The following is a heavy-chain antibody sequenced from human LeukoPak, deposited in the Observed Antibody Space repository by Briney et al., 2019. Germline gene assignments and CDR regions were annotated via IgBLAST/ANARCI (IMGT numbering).Heavy chain of an antibody. CDR2: INPNSGGT. CDR1: GYTFTSYY. CDR3: ARVKTMIIVVSLFDY. J-gene: IGHJ4*02. Sequence: GASVKVSCKASGYTFTSYYIHWVRQAPGQGLEWMGWINPNSGGTNYAQQFQGRLTMTRDTSISTAYMELSRLRSDDTAVYYCARVKTMIIVVSLFDYWGQGTLVTVSS. V-gene: IGHV1-2*02. D-gene: IGHD3-22*01.